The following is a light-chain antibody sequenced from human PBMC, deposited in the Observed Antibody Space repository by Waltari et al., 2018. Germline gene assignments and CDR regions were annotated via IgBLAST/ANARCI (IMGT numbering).Light chain of an antibody. CDR1: SSNIGAGFD. J-gene: IGLJ2*01. CDR3: RSYASRHTAV. Sequence: QSVLTQPPSVSGAPGQSVTISCTGTSSNIGAGFDVHWYQQLPGGAPKLLLYAYPNRPSGVPNRFYGSKSGSSASLAINGIQWEDEADYYCRSYASRHTAVFGGGPNLTAL. V-gene: IGLV1-40*01. CDR2: AYP.